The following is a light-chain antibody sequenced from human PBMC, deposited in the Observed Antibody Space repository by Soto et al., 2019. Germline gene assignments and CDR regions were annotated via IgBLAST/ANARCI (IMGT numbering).Light chain of an antibody. CDR2: STN. CDR3: VLYMGSVMSV. Sequence: AGPQEPSFSVSCGGPVTLTCGLSSASVSPGYSPTRTQHTPGQAPRTHFYSTNPRSPGVPDRCSGAILGNKAALSITGAQADDESYYYCVLYMGSVMSVFGTGTKFTVL. J-gene: IGLJ1*01. CDR1: SASVSPGYS. V-gene: IGLV8-61*01.